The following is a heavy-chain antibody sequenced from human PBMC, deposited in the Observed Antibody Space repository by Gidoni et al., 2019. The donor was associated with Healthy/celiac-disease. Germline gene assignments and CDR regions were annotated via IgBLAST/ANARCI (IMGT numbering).Heavy chain of an antibody. V-gene: IGHV4-31*03. D-gene: IGHD3-10*01. CDR1: GGPISSGGYY. Sequence: QVQLQESGPGLVKPSQTLSLTCTVSGGPISSGGYYWCWIRQHPGKGLEWIGYIYYSGSTYYNPSLKSRVTISVDTSKNQFSLKLSSVTAADTAVYYCARTQDTGMVLDYWGQGTLVTVSS. J-gene: IGHJ4*02. CDR2: IYYSGST. CDR3: ARTQDTGMVLDY.